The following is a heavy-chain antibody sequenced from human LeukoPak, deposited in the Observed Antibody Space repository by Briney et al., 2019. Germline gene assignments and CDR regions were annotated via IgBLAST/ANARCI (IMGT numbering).Heavy chain of an antibody. D-gene: IGHD4-17*01. CDR1: GFTFRSYV. CDR3: ARAGNPNDYGDYVFLWLDY. J-gene: IGHJ4*02. V-gene: IGHV3-23*01. CDR2: ISGSGDST. Sequence: PGGSLRLSCAASGFTFRSYVMSWVRQAPGKGLEWVSAISGSGDSTYYADSVKGRFTIPRDNSKNTLYLQMNSLRAEDTAVYYCARAGNPNDYGDYVFLWLDYWGQGTLVTVSS.